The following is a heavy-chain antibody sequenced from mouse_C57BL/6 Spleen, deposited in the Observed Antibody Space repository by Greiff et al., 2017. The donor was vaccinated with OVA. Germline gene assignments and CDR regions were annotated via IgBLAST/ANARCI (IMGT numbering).Heavy chain of an antibody. V-gene: IGHV1-26*01. J-gene: IGHJ4*01. CDR1: GYTFTDYY. CDR2: INPNNGGT. CDR3: ARRGGLRRDAMDY. Sequence: EVQLQQSGPELVKPGASVKISCKASGYTFTDYYMNWVKQSHGKSLEWIGDINPNNGGTSYNQKFKGKATLTVDKSSSTAYMELRSLTSEDSAVYYCARRGGLRRDAMDYWGQGTSVTVSS. D-gene: IGHD2-4*01.